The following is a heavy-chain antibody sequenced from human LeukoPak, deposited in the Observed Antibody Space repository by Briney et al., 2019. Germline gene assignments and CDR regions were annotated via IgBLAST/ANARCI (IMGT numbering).Heavy chain of an antibody. Sequence: ASVKVSCKASGYTFSIFGVSWVRQAPGQGLEWMGWISAYNGNTNYAQKFQDRVTMTTHTSTSTAYMELRGLRSDDTAMYYCARAGATVTTHFDFWGQGTVVTVSS. J-gene: IGHJ4*02. D-gene: IGHD4-17*01. CDR1: GYTFSIFG. CDR3: ARAGATVTTHFDF. CDR2: ISAYNGNT. V-gene: IGHV1-18*01.